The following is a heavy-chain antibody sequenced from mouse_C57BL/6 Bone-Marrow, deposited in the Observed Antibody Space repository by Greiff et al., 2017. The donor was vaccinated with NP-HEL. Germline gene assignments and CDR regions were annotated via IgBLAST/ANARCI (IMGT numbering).Heavy chain of an antibody. J-gene: IGHJ1*03. Sequence: EVKVEESGGGLVQPGGSMKLSCVASGFTFSNYWMNWVRQSPEKGLEWVAQIRLKSDNYATHYAESVKGRFTISRDDSKSSVYLQMNNLRAEDTGIYYCTGDITTVVARVWGTGTTVTVSS. CDR1: GFTFSNYW. CDR2: IRLKSDNYAT. D-gene: IGHD1-1*01. CDR3: TGDITTVVARV. V-gene: IGHV6-3*01.